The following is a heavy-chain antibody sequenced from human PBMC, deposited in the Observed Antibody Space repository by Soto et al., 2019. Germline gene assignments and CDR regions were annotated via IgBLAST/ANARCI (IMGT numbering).Heavy chain of an antibody. Sequence: QVQLQESGPGLVKPSETLSLTCTVSGGSISSYYWSWIRQPPGKGLEWIGYIYYSGSTNYNPSLKSRVTISVDTSKNQFSLKLSSVTAADTAVYYCARATAYSPFDYWGQGTLVTVSS. CDR2: IYYSGST. V-gene: IGHV4-59*01. CDR3: ARATAYSPFDY. CDR1: GGSISSYY. D-gene: IGHD6-13*01. J-gene: IGHJ4*02.